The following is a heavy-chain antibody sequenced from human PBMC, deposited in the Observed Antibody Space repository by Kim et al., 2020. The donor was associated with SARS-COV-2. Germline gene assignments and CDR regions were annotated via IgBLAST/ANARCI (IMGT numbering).Heavy chain of an antibody. Sequence: STYYADSVKGRFTITRDNSKNTLYLQMSSLRAEDTAVYYCVKRPATAGDCWGQGTLVTVSS. V-gene: IGHV3-64D*09. CDR3: VKRPATAGDC. J-gene: IGHJ4*02. CDR2: ST.